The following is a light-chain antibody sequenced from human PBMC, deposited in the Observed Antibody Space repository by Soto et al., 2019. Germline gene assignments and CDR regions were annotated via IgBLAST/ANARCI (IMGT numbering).Light chain of an antibody. CDR1: QSVSKY. CDR2: DPS. Sequence: ENVLTQSPATLSLSPGEGATLSCRASQSVSKYVVWYQQKPGQAPRLLIYDPSNRATGIPGRFSGSGSGTDFTLTISSLEPEDFAIYYCQQRSNRPPTFGGGTKVDIK. CDR3: QQRSNRPPT. V-gene: IGKV3-11*01. J-gene: IGKJ4*01.